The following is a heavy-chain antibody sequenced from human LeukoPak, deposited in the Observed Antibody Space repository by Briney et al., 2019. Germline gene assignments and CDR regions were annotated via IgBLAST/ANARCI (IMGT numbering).Heavy chain of an antibody. CDR1: GGSFSGYY. J-gene: IGHJ5*02. V-gene: IGHV4-34*01. CDR2: INHSGST. Sequence: KPSETLSLTCAVYGGSFSGYYWSWIRQPPGKGLEWIGEINHSGSTNYNPSLKSRVTISVDTSKNQFSLKLSSVTAADTAVYYCASITIFGVVPWGQGTLVTVSS. CDR3: ASITIFGVVP. D-gene: IGHD3-3*01.